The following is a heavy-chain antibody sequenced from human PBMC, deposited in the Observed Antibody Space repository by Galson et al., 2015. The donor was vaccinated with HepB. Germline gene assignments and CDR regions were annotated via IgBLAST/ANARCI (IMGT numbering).Heavy chain of an antibody. CDR1: GFTFSSYW. CDR3: AKDPYGSGSY. CDR2: IKQDGSEK. V-gene: IGHV3-7*03. D-gene: IGHD3-10*01. Sequence: SLRLSCAASGFTFSSYWMSWVRQAPGKGLEWVANIKQDGSEKYYVDSVKGRFTISRDNAKNSLYLQMNSLRVEDAALHYCAKDPYGSGSYWGQGTLVTVSS. J-gene: IGHJ4*02.